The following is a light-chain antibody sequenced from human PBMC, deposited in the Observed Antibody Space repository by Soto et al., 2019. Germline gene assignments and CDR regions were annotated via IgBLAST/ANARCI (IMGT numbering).Light chain of an antibody. CDR2: GAS. Sequence: DIVLSQSPGTLSLSPGERATLSCRASQSVSSSYLAWYQQKPGQAPRLLIYGASRRATGIADRFSGSGSGTDFTLTISRLDPEDFAVYYCQQYGGSPWTFGQGTKVDI. J-gene: IGKJ1*01. CDR1: QSVSSSY. CDR3: QQYGGSPWT. V-gene: IGKV3-20*01.